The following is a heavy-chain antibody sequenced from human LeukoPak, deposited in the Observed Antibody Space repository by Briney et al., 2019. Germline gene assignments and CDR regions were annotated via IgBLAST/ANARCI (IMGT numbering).Heavy chain of an antibody. CDR2: INPNSGGT. D-gene: IGHD6-19*01. J-gene: IGHJ5*02. CDR1: GYPFTGYY. CDR3: ARDGSGWYNWFDP. Sequence: VASVKVSCKASGYPFTGYYMHWVRQAPGQGLEWMGWINPNSGGTNYAQKFQGRVTMTRDTSISTAYMELSRLRSDDTAVYYCARDGSGWYNWFDPWGQGTLVTVSS. V-gene: IGHV1-2*02.